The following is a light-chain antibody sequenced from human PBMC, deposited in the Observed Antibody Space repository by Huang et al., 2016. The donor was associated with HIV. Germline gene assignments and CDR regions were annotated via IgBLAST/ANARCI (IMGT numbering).Light chain of an antibody. V-gene: IGKV1-33*01. CDR1: QDIAKF. J-gene: IGKJ1*01. CDR3: QQYDGLPPWT. Sequence: DIQMTQSPSSLSASVGDRVTITCQASQDIAKFLNWYQQKPGQAPKLLIYDASTLQTGVPSRFSGSGSGTDFIFTISSLQPEDIATYYCQQYDGLPPWTFGQGTKVEI. CDR2: DAS.